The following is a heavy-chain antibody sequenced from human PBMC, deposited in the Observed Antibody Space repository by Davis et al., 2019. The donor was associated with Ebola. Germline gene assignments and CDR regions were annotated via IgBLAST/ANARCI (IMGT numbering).Heavy chain of an antibody. CDR3: VKEARYFDWLLAPSYFDY. V-gene: IGHV3-64D*06. D-gene: IGHD3-9*01. CDR1: GFTFSSYA. CDR2: ISSNGGST. Sequence: AASVTVSCKASGFTFSSYAMHWVRQAPGKGLEYVSAISSNGGSTYYADSVKGRFTISRDNSKNTLYLQMSSLRAEDTAVYYCVKEARYFDWLLAPSYFDYWGQGTLVTVSS. J-gene: IGHJ4*02.